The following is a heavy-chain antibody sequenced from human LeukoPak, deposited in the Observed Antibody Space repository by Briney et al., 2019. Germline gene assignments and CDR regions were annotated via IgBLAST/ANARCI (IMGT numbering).Heavy chain of an antibody. Sequence: SGGSLRLSCAACGYTFSIYGMHWVRQAPGKGLEWVAVIWNDGSNKYYADSVKGRFTISRDNAKNTLYLQINSLRAEDTAVYSCARASGPFYYWGQGTLVTVSS. V-gene: IGHV3-33*01. CDR1: GYTFSIYG. D-gene: IGHD3-10*01. J-gene: IGHJ4*02. CDR2: IWNDGSNK. CDR3: ARASGPFYY.